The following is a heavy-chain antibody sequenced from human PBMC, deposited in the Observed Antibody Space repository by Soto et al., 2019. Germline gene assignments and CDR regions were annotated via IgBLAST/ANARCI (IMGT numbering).Heavy chain of an antibody. CDR1: GGSISSGDYY. J-gene: IGHJ5*02. D-gene: IGHD2-2*01. CDR3: ARGELVPAARVVGWFDP. CDR2: IYHSGST. V-gene: IGHV4-30-2*01. Sequence: PSETLSLTCTVSGGSISSGDYYWSWIRQPPGKGLEWIGYIYHSGSTYYNPSLKSRVTISVDRSKNQFSLKLSSVTAADTAVYYCARGELVPAARVVGWFDPWGQGTLVTVSS.